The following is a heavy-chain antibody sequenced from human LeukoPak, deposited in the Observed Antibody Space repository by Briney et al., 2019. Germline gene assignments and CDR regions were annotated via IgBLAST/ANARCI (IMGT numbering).Heavy chain of an antibody. CDR3: ARDRDYDYVWGSYRYSDY. CDR2: ISSSSSYI. J-gene: IGHJ4*02. D-gene: IGHD3-16*02. Sequence: GGSLRLSCAASGFTFSSYSMNWVRQAPGKGLEWVSSISSSSSYIYYADSVKGRFTISRDNAKNSLYLQMNSMRAEDTVVYYCARDRDYDYVWGSYRYSDYWGQGALVTVSS. CDR1: GFTFSSYS. V-gene: IGHV3-21*01.